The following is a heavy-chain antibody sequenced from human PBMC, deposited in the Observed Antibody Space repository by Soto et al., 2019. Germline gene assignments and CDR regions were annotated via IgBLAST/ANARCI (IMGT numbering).Heavy chain of an antibody. CDR1: GYSFINFW. V-gene: IGHV5-51*01. CDR2: IYPGDSVT. J-gene: IGHJ6*02. Sequence: PGESLKISCKGFGYSFINFWIGWVSQMPGKGLEWMGIIYPGDSVTRYSPYFQGQVTISADKSISTAYLQWSSLKASDTAMYYCARGLLVPSATPSRDYYYYGLDVWGQGTTVTVSS. D-gene: IGHD2-2*01. CDR3: ARGLLVPSATPSRDYYYYGLDV.